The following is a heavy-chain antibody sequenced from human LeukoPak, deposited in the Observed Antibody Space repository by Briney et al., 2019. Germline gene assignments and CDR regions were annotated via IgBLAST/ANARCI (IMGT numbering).Heavy chain of an antibody. CDR2: MNPNSGNT. CDR1: GYTFTSYD. V-gene: IGHV1-8*03. D-gene: IGHD3-16*01. Sequence: ASVTVSCMASGYTFTSYDINWVRQATGQGLEWMGWMNPNSGNTGYAQKFQGRVTITRNTSISTAYMELSSLRSEDTAVYYCARARGAAPSDYWGQGTLVTVSS. CDR3: ARARGAAPSDY. J-gene: IGHJ4*02.